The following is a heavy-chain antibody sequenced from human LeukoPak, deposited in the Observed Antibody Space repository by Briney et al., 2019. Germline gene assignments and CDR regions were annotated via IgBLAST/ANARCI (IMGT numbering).Heavy chain of an antibody. V-gene: IGHV3-21*01. CDR3: ARDRAYYDFWSGYTNWFDP. D-gene: IGHD3-3*01. CDR2: ISSSSYI. Sequence: GGSLRLSCAASGFTFSSYSMNWVRQAPGKGLEWVSSISSSSYIYYADSVKGRFTISRDNAKNSLYLQMNSLRAEDTAVYYCARDRAYYDFWSGYTNWFDPWGQGTLVTVSS. J-gene: IGHJ5*02. CDR1: GFTFSSYS.